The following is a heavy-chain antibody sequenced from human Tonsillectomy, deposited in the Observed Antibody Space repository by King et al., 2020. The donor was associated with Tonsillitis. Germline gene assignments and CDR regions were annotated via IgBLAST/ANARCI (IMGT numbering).Heavy chain of an antibody. CDR2: IKPNSGGT. Sequence: VQLVESGAEVKKPGASVKVSCKASGYTFTGYYMHWVRQAPGQGLEWMGWIKPNSGGTNYAQKFQGRVTMTRDTSISTAYMELSRLRSDDTAVYYCASSDTSIAARPYYYYGMDVWGQGTTVTVSS. V-gene: IGHV1-2*02. CDR1: GYTFTGYY. CDR3: ASSDTSIAARPYYYYGMDV. J-gene: IGHJ6*02. D-gene: IGHD6-6*01.